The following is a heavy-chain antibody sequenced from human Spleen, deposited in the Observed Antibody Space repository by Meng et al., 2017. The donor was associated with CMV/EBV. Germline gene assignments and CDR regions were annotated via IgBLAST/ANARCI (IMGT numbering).Heavy chain of an antibody. J-gene: IGHJ5*02. CDR3: ARERQLGRWFDP. CDR1: RGPNRSGGYY. V-gene: IGHV4-31*02. Sequence: TVSRGPNRSGGYYRSWIRQHPGKGLEWIGYIYYSGSTYYNPSLKSRVTISVDTSKTQFSLTLSSVTAADTAVYYCARERQLGRWFDPWGQGTLVTVSS. D-gene: IGHD6-6*01. CDR2: IYYSGST.